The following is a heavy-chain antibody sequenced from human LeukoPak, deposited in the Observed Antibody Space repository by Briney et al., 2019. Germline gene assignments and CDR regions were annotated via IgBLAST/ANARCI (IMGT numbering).Heavy chain of an antibody. CDR2: ISGSGGST. CDR3: AKVGADSKGNYYYGMDV. Sequence: GGSLRLSCAASGSTFSSYAMSWVRQAPGKGLEWVSAISGSGGSTYYADSVKGRFTISRDNSKNTLYLQMNSLRAEGTAVYYCAKVGADSKGNYYYGMDVWGQGTTVTVSS. D-gene: IGHD2-21*02. V-gene: IGHV3-23*01. CDR1: GSTFSSYA. J-gene: IGHJ6*02.